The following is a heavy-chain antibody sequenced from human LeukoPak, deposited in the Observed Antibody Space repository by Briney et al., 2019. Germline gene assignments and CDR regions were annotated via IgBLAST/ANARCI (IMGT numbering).Heavy chain of an antibody. CDR2: IYYSGST. J-gene: IGHJ4*02. V-gene: IGHV4-39*01. D-gene: IGHD2-2*01. Sequence: SETLSLTCTVSGRSISSSSYYWGWIRHPPGKGLEWIGSIYYSGSTYYNPSLKGRVTLSVDTSKNQFSLKLSSVTAADTAVYYCARLPATATPDRWGQGTLVTVSS. CDR3: ARLPATATPDR. CDR1: GRSISSSSYY.